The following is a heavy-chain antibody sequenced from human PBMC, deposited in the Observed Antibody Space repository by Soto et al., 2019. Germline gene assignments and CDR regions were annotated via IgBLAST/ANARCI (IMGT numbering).Heavy chain of an antibody. Sequence: EVQLLESGGGLVQPGGSLRLSCAASGFTFSGYAMSWVRQAPGKGLEWVSAIGSGSPFYADSVKGRFTISRDNANSMLYLQMHSLRADDTAVYFCAQDLGSSWYHYNSFAPGGQGTLVTVSS. D-gene: IGHD6-13*01. V-gene: IGHV3-23*01. J-gene: IGHJ5*02. CDR3: AQDLGSSWYHYNSFAP. CDR2: IGSGSP. CDR1: GFTFSGYA.